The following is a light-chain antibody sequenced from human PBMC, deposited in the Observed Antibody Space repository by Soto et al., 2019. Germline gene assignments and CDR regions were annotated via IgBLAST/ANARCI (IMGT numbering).Light chain of an antibody. Sequence: QSALTQPRSVSGSPGQSVTISCTGTSSDVGGHNSVSWFQQHPGKAPKLMIYDVSKRPSGVPDRFSGSKSGNTASLTISGLQAEDEADYYCCSYAGSPYVFGTGTKVTVL. V-gene: IGLV2-11*01. CDR3: CSYAGSPYV. CDR2: DVS. CDR1: SSDVGGHNS. J-gene: IGLJ1*01.